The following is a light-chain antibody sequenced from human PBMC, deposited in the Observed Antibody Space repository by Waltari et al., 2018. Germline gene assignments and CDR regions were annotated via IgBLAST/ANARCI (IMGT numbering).Light chain of an antibody. J-gene: IGKJ4*01. Sequence: ETVMTQSPATLSVSPGDGATLSCRASQSVGSKLAWYQQKPGQAPRLLIYDTSTRATGIPARFSGGGSGTEFTLTISSLQSEDFALYFCQQYNDWPPLTFGGGTKEEIK. CDR3: QQYNDWPPLT. CDR1: QSVGSK. CDR2: DTS. V-gene: IGKV3-15*01.